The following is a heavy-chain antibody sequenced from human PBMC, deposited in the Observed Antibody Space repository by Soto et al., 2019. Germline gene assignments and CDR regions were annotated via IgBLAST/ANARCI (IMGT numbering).Heavy chain of an antibody. D-gene: IGHD5-18*01. Sequence: QVQLVQSGAEVKKPGASVKASCKASGYTFTSYYIDWVRQAPGQGLEWMGIFNPTGDTASYAQKLQGRVTMTRDTSTGTAYMELGSLRSEDTAVYYCARGGRIVDTGIGYYYYHAMDVCGQGTTVTVS. CDR1: GYTFTSYY. CDR3: ARGGRIVDTGIGYYYYHAMDV. CDR2: FNPTGDTA. V-gene: IGHV1-46*01. J-gene: IGHJ6*02.